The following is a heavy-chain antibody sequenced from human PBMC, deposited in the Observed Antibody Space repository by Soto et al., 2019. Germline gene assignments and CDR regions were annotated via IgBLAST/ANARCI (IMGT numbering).Heavy chain of an antibody. J-gene: IGHJ5*02. D-gene: IGHD2-2*01. CDR1: GGSTRSDGYY. CDR2: IYSSGTT. CDR3: GSSQRRYSDWFDP. V-gene: IGHV4-39*01. Sequence: QLQLQESGPGLVKASDTLSLTCTVSGGSTRSDGYYWGWIRQPPGKGLEWVGCIYSSGTTYYSPSLTSRVTISIDTSKNQFSLRLTSVTAADTAMYYCGSSQRRYSDWFDPWGQGTLVTVSS.